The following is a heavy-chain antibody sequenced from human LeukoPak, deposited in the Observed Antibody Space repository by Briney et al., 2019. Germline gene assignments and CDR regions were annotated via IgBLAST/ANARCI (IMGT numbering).Heavy chain of an antibody. D-gene: IGHD3-10*01. J-gene: IGHJ4*02. CDR3: ARGLGSLWFGELTFDY. Sequence: PSETLSLTCAVYGGSFSGYYWSWIRQPPGKGLEWIGEINHSGSTNYNPSLKSRVTISVDTSKNQFSLKLSSVTAADTAVYYCARGLGSLWFGELTFDYWGQGTLVTVSS. CDR1: GGSFSGYY. CDR2: INHSGST. V-gene: IGHV4-34*01.